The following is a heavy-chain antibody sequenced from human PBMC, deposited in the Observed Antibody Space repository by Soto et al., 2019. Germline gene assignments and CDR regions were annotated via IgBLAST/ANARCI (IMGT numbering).Heavy chain of an antibody. D-gene: IGHD6-13*01. Sequence: SETLSLTCAVYGGSFSGYYWSWIRQPPGKGLEWIGEINHSGSTNYNPSLKSRVTISVDTSKNQFSLKLSSVTAADTAVHSCARGPPLAGDAPTAYYFDYWGQGTLVTVSS. CDR3: ARGPPLAGDAPTAYYFDY. CDR1: GGSFSGYY. V-gene: IGHV4-34*01. J-gene: IGHJ4*02. CDR2: INHSGST.